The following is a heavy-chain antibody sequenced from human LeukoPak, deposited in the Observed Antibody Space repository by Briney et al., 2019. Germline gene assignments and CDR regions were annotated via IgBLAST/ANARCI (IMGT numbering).Heavy chain of an antibody. CDR3: ARSVYSSSSLDY. J-gene: IGHJ4*02. CDR2: INPNSGGT. D-gene: IGHD6-6*01. V-gene: IGHV1-2*02. CDR1: GFTFSDHY. Sequence: ASVKVSCKTSGFTFSDHYLHWVRQVPGQGLEWMGWINPNSGGTNYAQKFQGRVTMTRDTSISTAYMELSRLRSDDTAVYYCARSVYSSSSLDYWGQGTLVTVSS.